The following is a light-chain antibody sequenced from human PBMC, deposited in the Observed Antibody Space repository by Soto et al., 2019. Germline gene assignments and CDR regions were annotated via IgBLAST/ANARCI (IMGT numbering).Light chain of an antibody. CDR3: TSYTSTIHYV. Sequence: QSLLTHPASVTWSPGHSITISCTGSSNDVGGYNYVSWYQQHPGQAPKLIIYEVSDRPSGVSPRFSGSKSGNTASLAISGLQVEDEADYFCTSYTSTIHYVFGSGTKVTVL. CDR2: EVS. J-gene: IGLJ1*01. CDR1: SNDVGGYNY. V-gene: IGLV2-14*01.